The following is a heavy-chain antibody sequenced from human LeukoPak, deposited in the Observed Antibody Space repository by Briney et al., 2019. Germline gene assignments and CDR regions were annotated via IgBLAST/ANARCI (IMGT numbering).Heavy chain of an antibody. D-gene: IGHD3-22*01. CDR3: ARDLDSSGYGY. CDR2: IWYDGSNK. Sequence: GRSLRLSCAASGFTFSSYGMHWVRQAPGKGLEWVAVIWYDGSNKYYADSVKGRFTISSDNSKNTLYLQMNSLRAEDTAVYYCARDLDSSGYGYWGQGTLVTVSS. CDR1: GFTFSSYG. J-gene: IGHJ4*02. V-gene: IGHV3-33*01.